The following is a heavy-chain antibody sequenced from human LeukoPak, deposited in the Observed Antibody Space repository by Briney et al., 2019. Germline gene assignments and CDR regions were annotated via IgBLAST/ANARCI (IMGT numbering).Heavy chain of an antibody. CDR1: GFTFSDYY. CDR3: ARETSSGWYVDY. Sequence: GGSLRLSCAASGFTFSDYYMSWIRQAPGKGLEWVSYISSSGSTIYYADSVKGRFTISRDNAMNSLYLQMNSLRAEDTAVYYCARETSSGWYVDYWGQGTLVTVSS. V-gene: IGHV3-11*04. D-gene: IGHD6-19*01. CDR2: ISSSGSTI. J-gene: IGHJ4*02.